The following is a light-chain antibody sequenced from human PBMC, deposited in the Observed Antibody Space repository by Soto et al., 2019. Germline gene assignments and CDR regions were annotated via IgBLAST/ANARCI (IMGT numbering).Light chain of an antibody. J-gene: IGKJ3*01. Sequence: IHMTHSPATLSASVLYRVTVTFLASQSIDRWLAWYQQKPGKAPKLLIYRASGLESGVPSRFSGSGSGTDFTLTISSLQPDDFATYYCQQLSSYPRTFGPGTKVDIK. CDR3: QQLSSYPRT. CDR1: QSIDRW. CDR2: RAS. V-gene: IGKV1-5*03.